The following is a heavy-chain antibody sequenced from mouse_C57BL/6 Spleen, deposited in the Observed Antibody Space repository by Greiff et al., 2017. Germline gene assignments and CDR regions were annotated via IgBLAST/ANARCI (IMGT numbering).Heavy chain of an antibody. CDR3: ARHGSSLAWFAY. D-gene: IGHD1-1*01. CDR2: INPYNGGT. V-gene: IGHV1-19*01. CDR1: GYTFTDYY. J-gene: IGHJ3*01. Sequence: EVQLQQSGPVLVKPGASVKMSCKASGYTFTDYYMNWVKQSHGKSLEWIGVINPYNGGTSYNQKFKGKATLTVDKSSSTAYMELNSLTSEDSAVYYCARHGSSLAWFAYWGQGTLVTVSA.